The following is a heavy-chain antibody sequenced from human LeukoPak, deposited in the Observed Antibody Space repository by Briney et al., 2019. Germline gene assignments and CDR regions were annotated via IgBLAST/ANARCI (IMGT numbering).Heavy chain of an antibody. D-gene: IGHD6-6*01. CDR1: GYTSTSYY. Sequence: ASVKVSCKASGYTSTSYYMHWVRQAPGQGLEWMGIINPSGGSTSYAQKFQGRVTMTRDMSTSTVYMELSSLRSEDTAVYYCARVRGLEYSSSWDDAFDIWGQGTMVTVSS. V-gene: IGHV1-46*01. CDR3: ARVRGLEYSSSWDDAFDI. CDR2: INPSGGST. J-gene: IGHJ3*02.